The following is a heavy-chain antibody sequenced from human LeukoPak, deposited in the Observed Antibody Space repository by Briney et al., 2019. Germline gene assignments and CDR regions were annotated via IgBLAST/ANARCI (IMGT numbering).Heavy chain of an antibody. D-gene: IGHD2-2*02. J-gene: IGHJ2*01. V-gene: IGHV4-38-2*02. CDR2: IYHSGST. CDR3: ARGEGYQLQYLYWYFDL. Sequence: SETLSLTCTVSGYSISSGYYWGWIRQPPGKGLEWIGSIYHSGSTYYNPSLKSRVTISVDTSKNQFSLKLSSVTAADTAVYYCARGEGYQLQYLYWYFDLWGRGTLVTVSS. CDR1: GYSISSGYY.